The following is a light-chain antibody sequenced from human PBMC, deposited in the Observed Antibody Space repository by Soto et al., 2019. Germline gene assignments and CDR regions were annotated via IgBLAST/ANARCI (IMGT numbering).Light chain of an antibody. CDR1: QGIGNF. J-gene: IGKJ4*01. CDR2: GAS. CDR3: QQYNSYPVT. Sequence: DIQMTQSPSSLSASLGETVTITCRASQGIGNFLAWFQQKPGTAPKSLIFGASSWHSGIPSRFSGSGSETDFTLTISSLQPEDFATYYCQQYNSYPVTFGGGTKVEIK. V-gene: IGKV1-16*01.